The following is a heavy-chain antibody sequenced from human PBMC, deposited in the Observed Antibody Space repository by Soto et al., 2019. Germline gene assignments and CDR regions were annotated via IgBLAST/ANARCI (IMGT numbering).Heavy chain of an antibody. CDR1: GGSISSYY. J-gene: IGHJ3*02. CDR3: ARLEQGGITMVRGVISPSAFDI. Sequence: NPSETLSLTCTVSGGSISSYYWSWIRQPPGKGLEWIGYIYYSGSTNYNPSLKSRVTISVDTSKNQFSLKLSSVTAADTAVYYCARLEQGGITMVRGVISPSAFDIWGQGTMVT. D-gene: IGHD3-10*01. V-gene: IGHV4-59*08. CDR2: IYYSGST.